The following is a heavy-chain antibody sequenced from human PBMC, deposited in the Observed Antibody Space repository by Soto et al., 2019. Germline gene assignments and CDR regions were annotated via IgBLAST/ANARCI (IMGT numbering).Heavy chain of an antibody. V-gene: IGHV3-9*01. Sequence: EVQLVESGGGLVQPGRSLRLSCAASGFTFDDYAMHWVRQAPGKGLEWVSGISWNSGSIGYADSVKGRFTISRDNAKNSLYLQMNSLRAEDTALYYCAKDTEATITSYYYYGMDVWGQGTTVTVSS. CDR3: AKDTEATITSYYYYGMDV. CDR1: GFTFDDYA. D-gene: IGHD5-12*01. J-gene: IGHJ6*02. CDR2: ISWNSGSI.